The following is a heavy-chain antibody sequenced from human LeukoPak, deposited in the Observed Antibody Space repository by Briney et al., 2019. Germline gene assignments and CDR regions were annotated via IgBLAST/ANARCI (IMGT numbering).Heavy chain of an antibody. V-gene: IGHV3-21*01. J-gene: IGHJ4*02. CDR1: GFTLSSYN. CDR2: ISSSSSYI. CDR3: ARDLPVAAAAGISDY. Sequence: GALRLSCAASGFTLSSYNMNLGPQGPGKGLGWVSSISSSSSYIYYADSVKGRFTISRDNAKNSLYLQMNSLRAEDTAVYYCARDLPVAAAAGISDYWGQGTLVTVSS. D-gene: IGHD6-13*01.